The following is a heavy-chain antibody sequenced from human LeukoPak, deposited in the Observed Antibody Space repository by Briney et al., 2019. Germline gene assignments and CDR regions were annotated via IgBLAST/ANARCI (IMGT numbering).Heavy chain of an antibody. CDR3: ARDPASHIVVVTPYYFDY. D-gene: IGHD2-21*02. V-gene: IGHV4-39*07. J-gene: IGHJ4*02. Sequence: PSETLSLTCSVSGGSISSSTYYWGWIRQPPGNGLEWIGSIYYSGSTYYNPSLKSRVTMSVDTSKNQFSLKLSSVTAADTAVYYCARDPASHIVVVTPYYFDYWGQGTLVTVSS. CDR1: GGSISSSTYY. CDR2: IYYSGST.